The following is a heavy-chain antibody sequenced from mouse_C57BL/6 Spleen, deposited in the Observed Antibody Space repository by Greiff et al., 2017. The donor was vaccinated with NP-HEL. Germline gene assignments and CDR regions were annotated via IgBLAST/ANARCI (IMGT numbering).Heavy chain of an antibody. CDR1: GYAFSSSW. V-gene: IGHV1-82*01. CDR3: ARDYSKTPLSY. Sequence: QVQLQQSGPELVKPGASVKISCKASGYAFSSSWMSWVKQRPGKGLEWIGRIYPGDGDTNYNGKFKGKATLTADKSSSTAYMQLSSLTSEDSAVYFCARDYSKTPLSYWGQGTTLTVSS. CDR2: IYPGDGDT. D-gene: IGHD2-5*01. J-gene: IGHJ2*01.